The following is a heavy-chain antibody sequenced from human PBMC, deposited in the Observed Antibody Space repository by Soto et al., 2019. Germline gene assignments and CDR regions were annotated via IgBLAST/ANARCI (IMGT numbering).Heavy chain of an antibody. D-gene: IGHD2-21*02. J-gene: IGHJ3*02. CDR2: IYYSGST. Sequence: SETLSLTCTVSGGSISSYYWSWIRQPPGKGLEWIGYIYYSGSTNYNPSLKSRVTISVDTSKNQFSLKLSSVTAADTAVYYCARGVVVTAIYAFDIWGQGTMVTVSS. V-gene: IGHV4-59*01. CDR3: ARGVVVTAIYAFDI. CDR1: GGSISSYY.